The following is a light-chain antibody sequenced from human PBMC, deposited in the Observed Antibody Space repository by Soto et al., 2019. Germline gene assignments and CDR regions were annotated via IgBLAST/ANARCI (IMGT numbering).Light chain of an antibody. CDR3: LHLYDFPLT. CDR2: AAS. Sequence: DIQLTQSPSFLSASVGDRVSITCRASQAISTHLAWYQQRPGKAPKVLMYAASTLQTGVPSRISGSGSGTDITLTISSLQPADFGTDDTLHLYDFPLTFGGGTKVEIK. V-gene: IGKV1-9*01. J-gene: IGKJ4*01. CDR1: QAISTH.